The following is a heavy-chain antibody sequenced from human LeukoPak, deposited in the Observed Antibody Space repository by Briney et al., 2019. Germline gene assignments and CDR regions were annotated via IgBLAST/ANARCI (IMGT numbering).Heavy chain of an antibody. D-gene: IGHD3-22*01. J-gene: IGHJ3*02. CDR2: IYYSGAT. CDR3: ARHSRGYYDSTGYYYGSHAFDI. V-gene: IGHV4-39*01. Sequence: SETLSLTCTVSGGSIISSTYYWGWIRQPPGKGLEWIGSIYYSGATYYNPSLKSRVTISVDTSRNQFSLKLSSVTAADTAVFHCARHSRGYYDSTGYYYGSHAFDIWGQGTMVTVSS. CDR1: GGSIISSTYY.